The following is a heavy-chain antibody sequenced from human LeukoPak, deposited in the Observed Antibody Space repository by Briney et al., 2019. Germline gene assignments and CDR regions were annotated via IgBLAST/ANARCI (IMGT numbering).Heavy chain of an antibody. V-gene: IGHV3-73*01. CDR1: GFTFSGPA. D-gene: IGHD6-6*01. CDR3: TASSSSFYGSWYYYYMDV. J-gene: IGHJ6*03. CDR2: IRSKANSYAT. Sequence: PGGSLRLSCAASGFTFSGPAMHWVRQASGKGLEWVGRIRSKANSYATAYAASVKGRFTISRDDSKNTAYLQMNSLKTEDTAVYYCTASSSSFYGSWYYYYMDVWGKGTTVTVSS.